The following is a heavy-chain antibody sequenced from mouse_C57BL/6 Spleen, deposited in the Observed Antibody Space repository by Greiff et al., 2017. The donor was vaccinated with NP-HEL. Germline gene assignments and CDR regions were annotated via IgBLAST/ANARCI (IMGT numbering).Heavy chain of an antibody. Sequence: QVQPKQPGTELVKPGASVQLSCKASGYTFTSYWMHWVKQRPGQGLEWIGNINPSNGGTNYNEKFKSKATLTVDKSSSTAYMQLSSLTSEDSAVYYCARSGGKYYAMDYWGQGTSVTVSS. D-gene: IGHD1-1*02. V-gene: IGHV1-53*01. CDR2: INPSNGGT. J-gene: IGHJ4*01. CDR1: GYTFTSYW. CDR3: ARSGGKYYAMDY.